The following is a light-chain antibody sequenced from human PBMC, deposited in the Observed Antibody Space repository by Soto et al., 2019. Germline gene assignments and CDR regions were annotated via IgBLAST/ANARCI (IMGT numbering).Light chain of an antibody. CDR1: LSVSVY. J-gene: IGKJ5*01. V-gene: IGKV3-11*01. CDR2: DAS. Sequence: LTQSPATLSLTQGERATLSCRTSLSVSVYLDWYQQKPGQAPRLLISDASNRATGIPARFSGSGSGTDFTLTISSLEPEDVAVYYRHQRQYWPPITFGQRTLLEI. CDR3: HQRQYWPPIT.